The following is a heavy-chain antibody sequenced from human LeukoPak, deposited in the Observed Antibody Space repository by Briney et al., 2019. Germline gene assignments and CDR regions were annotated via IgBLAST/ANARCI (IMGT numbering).Heavy chain of an antibody. CDR1: GFIFSTYG. CDR2: IRYDGSNK. CDR3: AKDTDHNFDY. J-gene: IGHJ4*02. Sequence: GGSLRLSCAASGFIFSTYGMHWVRQAPGKGLEWVAFIRYDGSNKYYADSVKGRFTISRDNSKNTLYLQMNSLRAEDTAVYYCAKDTDHNFDYWGQGTLVTVSS. V-gene: IGHV3-30*02.